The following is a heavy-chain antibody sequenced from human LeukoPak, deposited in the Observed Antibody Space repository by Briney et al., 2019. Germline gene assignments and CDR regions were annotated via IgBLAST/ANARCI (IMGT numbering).Heavy chain of an antibody. CDR1: GGSISSGGYY. CDR2: IHHSGTT. CDR3: ARYSAIAEAGWFDP. D-gene: IGHD6-13*01. V-gene: IGHV4-30-2*01. Sequence: PSETLSLTCTVSGGSISSGGYYWSWIRQPPGKGLEWIGYIHHSGTTYYNPSLKSRVTISVDRSKNQFSLKLTSVTAADTAMYYCARYSAIAEAGWFDPWGQGTQVTVSS. J-gene: IGHJ5*02.